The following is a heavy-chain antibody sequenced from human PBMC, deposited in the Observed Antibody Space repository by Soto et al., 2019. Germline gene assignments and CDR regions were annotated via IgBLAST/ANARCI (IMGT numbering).Heavy chain of an antibody. D-gene: IGHD6-19*01. CDR3: ARGVLWGSGEGMDV. V-gene: IGHV3-23*01. J-gene: IGHJ6*02. Sequence: EVQLLESGGRLVQPGQSLRLSCAASPVGFSGLGMSWVRQAPGKGLEWVSTMYSGGTPYYADSVKGRFTNSRDNSKNTLYLQMNDLRAEDTAVYYCARGVLWGSGEGMDVWGQGTTVTVSS. CDR2: MYSGGTP. CDR1: PVGFSGLG.